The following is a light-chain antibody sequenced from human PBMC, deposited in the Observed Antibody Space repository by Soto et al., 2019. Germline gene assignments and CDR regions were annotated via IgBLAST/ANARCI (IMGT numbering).Light chain of an antibody. J-gene: IGLJ1*01. CDR1: SSDVGSYNL. Sequence: QSALPQPASVSGSPGQSITISCTGTSSDVGSYNLVSWYQQHPGKAPKLMIYEDSKRPSGVSNRFSGSKSGNTASLTISGLQTEDEADYYCCSYADSSTYVFGTGTRSPS. CDR2: EDS. V-gene: IGLV2-23*01. CDR3: CSYADSSTYV.